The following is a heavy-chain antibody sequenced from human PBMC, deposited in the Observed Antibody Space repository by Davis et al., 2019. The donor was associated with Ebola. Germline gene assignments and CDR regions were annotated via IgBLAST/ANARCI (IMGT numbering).Heavy chain of an antibody. J-gene: IGHJ6*02. CDR1: GDSISYYF. D-gene: IGHD4-23*01. V-gene: IGHV4-4*07. Sequence: SETLSLTCTVSGDSISYYFWSWLRQPAGEGLEWIARVHTSGRNNYNPYLKSRLTTSVDTSRNQFSLSLTSATAADTAIYYCAREGTNSQGRGLDVWGQGTTVTVTS. CDR2: VHTSGRN. CDR3: AREGTNSQGRGLDV.